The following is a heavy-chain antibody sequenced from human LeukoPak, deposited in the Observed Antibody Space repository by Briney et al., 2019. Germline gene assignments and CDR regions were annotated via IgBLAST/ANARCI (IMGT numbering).Heavy chain of an antibody. CDR1: GGSISSSSYY. Sequence: PSETLSLTCTVSGGSISSSSYYWGWIRQPPGKGLEWIGSIYYSGSTYYNPSLKSRVTLSVDTSKNQFPLKLSSVTAADTAVYYCASLNIPAAIAPQFDPWGQGTLVTVSS. CDR3: ASLNIPAAIAPQFDP. V-gene: IGHV4-39*01. CDR2: IYYSGST. J-gene: IGHJ5*02. D-gene: IGHD2-2*02.